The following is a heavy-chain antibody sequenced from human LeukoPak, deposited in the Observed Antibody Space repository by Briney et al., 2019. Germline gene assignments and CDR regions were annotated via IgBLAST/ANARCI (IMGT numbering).Heavy chain of an antibody. CDR3: AREDSYYMDV. CDR1: GYSISSGYY. J-gene: IGHJ6*03. CDR2: MYHSGSF. Sequence: SETLSLTCTVSGYSISSGYYWGWIRQPPGEGLEWIGSMYHSGSFHYNPSLKSRVTISVDTSKNQFSLKLSSVTAADTAVYYCAREDSYYMDVWGKGATVTVSS. V-gene: IGHV4-38-2*02.